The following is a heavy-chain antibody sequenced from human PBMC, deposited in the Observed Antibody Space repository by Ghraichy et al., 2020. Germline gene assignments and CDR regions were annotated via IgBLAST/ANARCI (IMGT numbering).Heavy chain of an antibody. CDR3: AKDTSAVAGTENDD. CDR1: GFTFNNFA. D-gene: IGHD6-13*01. CDR2: ISGSGGST. Sequence: GGSLRLSCVASGFTFNNFAMTWVRQAPGKGLEWVSLISGSGGSTYYADSVKGRFTTSRDNSKNTVYLQMNSLRGEDTAVYYCAKDTSAVAGTENDDWGQGTLVTVSS. J-gene: IGHJ4*02. V-gene: IGHV3-23*01.